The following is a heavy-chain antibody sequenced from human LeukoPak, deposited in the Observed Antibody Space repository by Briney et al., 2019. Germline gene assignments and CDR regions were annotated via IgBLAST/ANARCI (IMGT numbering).Heavy chain of an antibody. CDR2: INHSGST. CDR3: ARGPTTFEYADNAFDI. D-gene: IGHD2/OR15-2a*01. Sequence: PSETLSLTCAVYGGSFSGYYWSWIRQPPGKGLEWIGEINHSGSTNYNPSLKSRVTISVDTSKNQFSLKLSSVTAADTAVYYCARGPTTFEYADNAFDIWGQGTMVTVSS. V-gene: IGHV4-34*01. CDR1: GGSFSGYY. J-gene: IGHJ3*02.